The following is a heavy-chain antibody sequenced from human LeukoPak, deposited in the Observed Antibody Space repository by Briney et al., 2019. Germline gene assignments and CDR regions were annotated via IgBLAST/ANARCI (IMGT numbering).Heavy chain of an antibody. CDR3: ARRGDCCNTPFDH. D-gene: IGHD2-21*02. CDR2: IYTGGST. Sequence: GGSLRLSGAASGFTVSDNYMNWVRQAPGKGLEWVSLIYTGGSTSYADSVKGRFTISRDNSKDTLYLQMNSLRVEDTAVYYCARRGDCCNTPFDHWGQGTLVTVSS. CDR1: GFTVSDNY. V-gene: IGHV3-53*01. J-gene: IGHJ4*02.